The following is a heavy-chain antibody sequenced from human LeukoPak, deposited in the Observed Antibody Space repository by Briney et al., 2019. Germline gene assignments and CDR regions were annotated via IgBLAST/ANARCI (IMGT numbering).Heavy chain of an antibody. CDR1: GGSISSYY. D-gene: IGHD2-15*01. Sequence: SETLSLTCTVSGGSISSYYWSCIPQPAGKGLEWIGRIYTSGSTGYNPSLKSRVTMSVDTSKNHFSLKLSSVTAADTAVYYCARVDLRAAYFDYWGQGTLVTVSS. V-gene: IGHV4-4*07. CDR3: ARVDLRAAYFDY. CDR2: IYTSGST. J-gene: IGHJ4*02.